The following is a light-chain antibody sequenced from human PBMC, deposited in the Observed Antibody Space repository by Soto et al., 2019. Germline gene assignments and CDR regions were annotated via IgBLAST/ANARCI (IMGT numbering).Light chain of an antibody. CDR2: GAS. CDR1: QSVSSK. V-gene: IGKV3-15*01. CDR3: QQYNNWPPWT. Sequence: EIVLAQSPGIVSLSPGERATLSCRASQSVSSKLAWYQQKPGQAPRLLIYGASTRATGIPARFSGSGSGTEFTLIISSLQSEDFAVYYCQQYNNWPPWTFGQGTKVDIK. J-gene: IGKJ1*01.